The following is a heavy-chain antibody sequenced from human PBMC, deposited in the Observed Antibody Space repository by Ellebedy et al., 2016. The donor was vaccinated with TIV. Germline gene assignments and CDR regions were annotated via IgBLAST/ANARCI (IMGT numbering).Heavy chain of an antibody. V-gene: IGHV3-23*01. CDR3: ARDPVGVGPAFDV. Sequence: PGGSLRLSCAASGLTFSSHAMSWVRKAPGKGLEWVSSITESGGNTYYADSVKGRFTISRDNSKDTLFLQMNSMSAEDTAIYFCARDPVGVGPAFDVWGQGTMVTVSS. D-gene: IGHD4-23*01. CDR2: ITESGGNT. CDR1: GLTFSSHA. J-gene: IGHJ3*01.